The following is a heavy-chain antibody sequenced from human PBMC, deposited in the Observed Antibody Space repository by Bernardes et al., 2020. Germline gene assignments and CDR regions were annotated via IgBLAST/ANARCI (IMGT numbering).Heavy chain of an antibody. Sequence: LSLTCTVSGGSISSYYWTWIRQPPGKGLEWIGYIYYSGSTNSNPSLKSRLTISVDTSKNQFSLKLSSVTAADTAVYYSARGTSSFPRWFDPWGQGTLVTVSS. CDR1: GGSISSYY. J-gene: IGHJ5*02. CDR2: IYYSGST. D-gene: IGHD3-16*02. V-gene: IGHV4-59*08. CDR3: ARGTSSFPRWFDP.